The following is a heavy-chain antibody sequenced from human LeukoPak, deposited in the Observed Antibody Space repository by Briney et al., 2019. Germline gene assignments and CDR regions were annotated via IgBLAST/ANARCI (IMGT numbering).Heavy chain of an antibody. Sequence: GGSLRLSCAASGFTFSSYWMSWVRQAPGKGLEWVANIKQDGSEKYYVDSVKGRFTISRDNAKNSLYLQMNSLRAEDTAVCYCARDRGRGYSYGYGLNYYYYMDVWGKGTTVTVSS. J-gene: IGHJ6*03. D-gene: IGHD5-18*01. V-gene: IGHV3-7*01. CDR1: GFTFSSYW. CDR2: IKQDGSEK. CDR3: ARDRGRGYSYGYGLNYYYYMDV.